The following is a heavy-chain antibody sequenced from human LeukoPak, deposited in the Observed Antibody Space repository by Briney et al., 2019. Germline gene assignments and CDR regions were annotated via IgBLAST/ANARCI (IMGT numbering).Heavy chain of an antibody. Sequence: EGSLRLSCAASGFTVSSNYMSWVRQAPGKGLEWVSVIYSGGSTYYADSVKGRFTISRDNSKNTLYLQMNSLRAGDTAVYYCACSGWWSRFDYWGQGTLVTVSS. J-gene: IGHJ4*02. CDR3: ACSGWWSRFDY. CDR1: GFTVSSNY. CDR2: IYSGGST. V-gene: IGHV3-53*01. D-gene: IGHD6-19*01.